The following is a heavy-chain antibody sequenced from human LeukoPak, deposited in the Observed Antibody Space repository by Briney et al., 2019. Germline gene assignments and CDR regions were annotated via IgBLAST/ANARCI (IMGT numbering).Heavy chain of an antibody. CDR1: GYALTAYY. V-gene: IGHV1-2*06. CDR2: INPNSGGT. J-gene: IGHJ3*02. CDR3: ARPYYESSGLYVDAFDI. D-gene: IGHD3-22*01. Sequence: ASVKVSCKASGYALTAYYLHWVRQAPGQGLEWMGRINPNSGGTTYAQKFQGRVTMTRDTSIGTAYMELSSLRSDDTAVYYCARPYYESSGLYVDAFDIWGQGTMVTVSS.